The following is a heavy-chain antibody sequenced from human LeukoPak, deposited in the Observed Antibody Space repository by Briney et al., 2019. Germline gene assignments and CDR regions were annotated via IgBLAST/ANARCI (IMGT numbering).Heavy chain of an antibody. Sequence: PGGSLRLSCAASGFTFSTYAMSWVRQAPGKGLEWVSAISARGDTYYSDSVKGRFTISRDNSKNAPYLQMDSLRAEDTAVYYCARHYYDNSGYYGDDYWGQGTLVTVSS. J-gene: IGHJ4*02. V-gene: IGHV3-23*01. D-gene: IGHD3-22*01. CDR3: ARHYYDNSGYYGDDY. CDR1: GFTFSTYA. CDR2: ISARGDT.